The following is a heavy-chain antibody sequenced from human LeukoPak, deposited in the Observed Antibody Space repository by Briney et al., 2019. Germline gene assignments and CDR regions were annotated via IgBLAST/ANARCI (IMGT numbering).Heavy chain of an antibody. CDR1: GFTFSSYA. J-gene: IGHJ4*02. D-gene: IGHD3-16*01. CDR2: ISGSGGST. Sequence: GGSLRLSYSASGFTFSSYAMSWVRQAPGKGLEWVSAISGSGGSTYYADSVKGRFTISRDNSKHTLYLQMTRLRAEDTAVYYCAKGGDYFDYWGQGTLVTVSS. CDR3: AKGGDYFDY. V-gene: IGHV3-23*01.